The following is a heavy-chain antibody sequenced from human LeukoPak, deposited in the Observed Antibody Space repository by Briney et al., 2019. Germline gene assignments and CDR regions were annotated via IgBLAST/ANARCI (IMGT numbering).Heavy chain of an antibody. CDR1: GGSFSGYY. V-gene: IGHV4-34*01. CDR3: ARFGTEFDFDY. D-gene: IGHD1-1*01. J-gene: IGHJ4*02. CDR2: INHSGST. Sequence: SETLSLTCAVYGGSFSGYYWSWIRQPPGKGPEWIGEINHSGSTNYNPSLKSRVTISVDTSKNQFSLKLSSVTAADTAVYCCARFGTEFDFDYWGQGTLVTVSS.